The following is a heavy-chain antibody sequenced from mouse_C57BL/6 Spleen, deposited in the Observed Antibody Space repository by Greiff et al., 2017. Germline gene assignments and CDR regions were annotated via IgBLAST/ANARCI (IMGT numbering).Heavy chain of an antibody. CDR2: ISAGGSYT. CDR3: AREEAMDY. CDR1: GFTFSSYA. Sequence: EVKLMESGGGLVKPGGSLKLSCAASGFTFSSYAMSWVRQTPEKRLEWVATISAGGSYTYYPDNVKGRFTISRDNAKNNLYLQMSHLKSEDTAMYYCAREEAMDYWGQGTSVTVSS. J-gene: IGHJ4*01. V-gene: IGHV5-4*01.